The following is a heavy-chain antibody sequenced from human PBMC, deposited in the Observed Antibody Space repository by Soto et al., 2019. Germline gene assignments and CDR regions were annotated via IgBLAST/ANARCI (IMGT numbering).Heavy chain of an antibody. CDR1: GFTFSSYA. CDR3: AKRVWFGGYSYGSDWFDP. D-gene: IGHD5-18*01. Sequence: GGSLRLSCAASGFTFSSYAMSWVRQAPGKGLEWVSAISGSGGSTYYADSVKGRFTISRDNSKNTLYLQMNSLRAEDTAVYYCAKRVWFGGYSYGSDWFDPWGQGTLVTVSS. CDR2: ISGSGGST. J-gene: IGHJ5*02. V-gene: IGHV3-23*01.